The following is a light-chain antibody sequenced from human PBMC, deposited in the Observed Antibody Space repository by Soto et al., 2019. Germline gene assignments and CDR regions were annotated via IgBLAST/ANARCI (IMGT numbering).Light chain of an antibody. V-gene: IGLV2-14*01. CDR1: SSDIGGYNF. Sequence: QSALTQPASVSGSPGQSITISCTGTSSDIGGYNFVSWYQHHPGKAPKLMIYEVNNRPSGVSSRFSGSKSGNTASLTISGLLADDEADYYCSSYTSSTTYVFGTGTKLTVL. CDR2: EVN. J-gene: IGLJ1*01. CDR3: SSYTSSTTYV.